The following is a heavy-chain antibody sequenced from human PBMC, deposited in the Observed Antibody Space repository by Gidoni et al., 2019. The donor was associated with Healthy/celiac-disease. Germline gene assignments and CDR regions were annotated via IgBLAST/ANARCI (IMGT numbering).Heavy chain of an antibody. J-gene: IGHJ4*02. D-gene: IGHD4-17*01. Sequence: QVQLQQWGAGLLKPSETLSLTCAVYGGSFSGYYWSWIRQPPGKGLEWIGEINHSGSTNYNPSLKSRVTISVDTSKNQFSLKLSSVTAADTAVYYCARGVGGLRWPHYFDYWGQGTLVTVSS. CDR3: ARGVGGLRWPHYFDY. CDR2: INHSGST. V-gene: IGHV4-34*01. CDR1: GGSFSGYY.